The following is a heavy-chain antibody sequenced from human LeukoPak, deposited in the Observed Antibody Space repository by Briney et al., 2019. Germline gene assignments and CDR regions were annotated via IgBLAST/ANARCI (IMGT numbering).Heavy chain of an antibody. CDR1: GYSISSGYY. V-gene: IGHV4-38-2*02. CDR3: ATSVAGKYYYYYYMDV. CDR2: IYHSGST. Sequence: SETLSLTCTVSGYSISSGYYWGWIRQPPGKGLEWIGSIYHSGSTYYNPSLKSRVTMSVDTSKNQFSLKLSSVTAADTAVYYCATSVAGKYYYYYYMDVWGKGTTVTVSS. J-gene: IGHJ6*03. D-gene: IGHD6-19*01.